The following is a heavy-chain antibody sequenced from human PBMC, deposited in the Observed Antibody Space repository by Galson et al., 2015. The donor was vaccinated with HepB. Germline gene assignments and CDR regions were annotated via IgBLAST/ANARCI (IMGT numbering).Heavy chain of an antibody. D-gene: IGHD6-6*01. Sequence: SLRLSCAASGFTFSSYAMHWVRQAPGKGLEWVAVISYDGSNKYYADSVKGRFTISRDNSKNTLYLQMNSLRAEDTAVYYCARDSSSSPDAFDIWGQGTMVTVSS. CDR2: ISYDGSNK. J-gene: IGHJ3*02. V-gene: IGHV3-30-3*01. CDR1: GFTFSSYA. CDR3: ARDSSSSPDAFDI.